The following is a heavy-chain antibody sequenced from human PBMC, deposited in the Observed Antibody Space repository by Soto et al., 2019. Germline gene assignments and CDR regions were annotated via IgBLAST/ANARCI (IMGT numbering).Heavy chain of an antibody. V-gene: IGHV3-53*01. J-gene: IGHJ6*02. CDR3: ARDLSGLSYHHGMDV. CDR2: IYIGGLT. CDR1: GFTISSIY. Sequence: GGSLRLSCAASGFTISSIYMSWVRRAPGKGLECVSVIYIGGLTYYSDSVKGRFTISRDNSKNTLYLQMNSLRADDTAVYYCARDLSGLSYHHGMDVWGQGITVTVSS.